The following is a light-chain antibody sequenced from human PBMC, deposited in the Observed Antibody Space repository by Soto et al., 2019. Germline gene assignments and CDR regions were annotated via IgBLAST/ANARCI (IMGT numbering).Light chain of an antibody. V-gene: IGKV3-15*01. CDR1: QRVRNN. Sequence: EIVMTQSPATLSVSPGERATLSCRASQRVRNNLAWYQQKPGQAPRLLIYFASTRATGIPARFSGSGSGTEFTLTISTLQSEDFAVYYCQQDNKWPLTFGGGTKVETK. CDR3: QQDNKWPLT. J-gene: IGKJ4*01. CDR2: FAS.